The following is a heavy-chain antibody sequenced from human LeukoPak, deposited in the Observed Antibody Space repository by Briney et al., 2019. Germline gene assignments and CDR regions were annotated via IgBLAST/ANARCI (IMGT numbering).Heavy chain of an antibody. D-gene: IGHD2-2*01. CDR1: GFTFSSYA. Sequence: GGSLRLSFAAYGFTFSSYAMSWGPQAPGKGLEWVSAISGSGGSTYYADSVKGRFTISRDNSKNTLYLQMNSLRAEDTAVYYCAKLGLDCSSTSCFPEDYWGQGTLVTVSS. CDR3: AKLGLDCSSTSCFPEDY. V-gene: IGHV3-23*01. CDR2: ISGSGGST. J-gene: IGHJ4*02.